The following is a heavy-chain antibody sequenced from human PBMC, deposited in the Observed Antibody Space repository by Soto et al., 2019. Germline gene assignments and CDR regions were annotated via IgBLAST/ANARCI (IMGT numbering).Heavy chain of an antibody. J-gene: IGHJ4*02. V-gene: IGHV4-31*03. D-gene: IGHD3-22*01. Sequence: SETLSLTCTVSGDSISTPEFFWAWVRQPPGKGLEWIGYIYYSGSTYYNPSLKSRVTISVDTSKNQFSLKLSSVTAADTAVYYCARDRPYYYDSSGFDYWGQGTLVTVSS. CDR1: GDSISTPEFF. CDR3: ARDRPYYYDSSGFDY. CDR2: IYYSGST.